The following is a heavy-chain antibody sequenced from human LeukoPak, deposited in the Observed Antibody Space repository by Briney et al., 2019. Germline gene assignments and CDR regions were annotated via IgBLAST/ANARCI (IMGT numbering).Heavy chain of an antibody. CDR1: GGTFSSYA. CDR2: ISTHNGNT. CDR3: ANRPHDYGDYGDAFDI. Sequence: ASVKVSCKASGGTFSSYAISWVRQAPGQGLEWMGWISTHNGNTNYAQKVQGRVIMTTDTSTSTAYMELRSLRSDDTAVYYCANRPHDYGDYGDAFDIWGQGTMVTVAS. V-gene: IGHV1-18*01. J-gene: IGHJ3*02. D-gene: IGHD4-17*01.